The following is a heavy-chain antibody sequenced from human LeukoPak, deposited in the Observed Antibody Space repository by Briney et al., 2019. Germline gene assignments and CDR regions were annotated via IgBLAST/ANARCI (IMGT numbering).Heavy chain of an antibody. D-gene: IGHD2-2*01. CDR2: INPSGGDT. CDR3: ARVRYCTSNICPDFDS. CDR1: GFTFSSYG. Sequence: GRSLRLSCAASGFTFSSYGMHWVRQAPGQGLEWMGMINPSGGDTNYAQRFQGRVTMTRDTSTSTVYMELSSLRSEDTAVYSCARVRYCTSNICPDFDSWGQGTLVTVSS. J-gene: IGHJ4*02. V-gene: IGHV1-46*01.